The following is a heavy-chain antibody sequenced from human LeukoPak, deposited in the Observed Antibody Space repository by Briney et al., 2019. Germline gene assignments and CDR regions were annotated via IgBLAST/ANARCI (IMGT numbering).Heavy chain of an antibody. CDR3: ARDRLVTWDYGDSEGFDY. V-gene: IGHV1-69*13. Sequence: SVKVSCKASGGTFSSYAISWVRQAPGQGLEWMGGIIPIFGTANYAQKFQGRVTITADESTSTAYMELSSLRSEDTAVYYCARDRLVTWDYGDSEGFDYWGQGTLVTVSS. J-gene: IGHJ4*02. CDR2: IIPIFGTA. CDR1: GGTFSSYA. D-gene: IGHD4-17*01.